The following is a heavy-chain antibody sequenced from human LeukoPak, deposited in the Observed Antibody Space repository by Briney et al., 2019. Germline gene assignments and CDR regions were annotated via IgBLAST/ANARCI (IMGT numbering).Heavy chain of an antibody. D-gene: IGHD3-22*01. Sequence: GGSLRLSCAASGFTFSSFGMHWVRQAPGKGLEWVAIISYDGSLKYYADSVKVRFTISRDNSKNTLYLQISSLKVEDTAVYYCAKETYDSSGYYFAYFDYWGQGTLVTVSA. CDR1: GFTFSSFG. CDR3: AKETYDSSGYYFAYFDY. CDR2: ISYDGSLK. V-gene: IGHV3-30*18. J-gene: IGHJ4*02.